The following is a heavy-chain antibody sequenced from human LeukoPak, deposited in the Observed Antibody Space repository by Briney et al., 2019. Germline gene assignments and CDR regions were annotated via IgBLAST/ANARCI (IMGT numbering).Heavy chain of an antibody. Sequence: ASVKVSCKASGYTFTGYYMHWVRQAPGQGLEWMGWINPNSGGTNYAQKFQGRVTMTRDTSISTAYMELSRLRSDDTAVYYCARSITMVRGWWFDPWGQGTLVTVSS. CDR3: ARSITMVRGWWFDP. J-gene: IGHJ5*02. CDR2: INPNSGGT. CDR1: GYTFTGYY. D-gene: IGHD3-10*01. V-gene: IGHV1-2*02.